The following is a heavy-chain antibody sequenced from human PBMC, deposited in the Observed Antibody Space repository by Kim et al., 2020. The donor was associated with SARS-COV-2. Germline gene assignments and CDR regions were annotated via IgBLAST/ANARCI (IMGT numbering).Heavy chain of an antibody. CDR1: GGSISSSNW. D-gene: IGHD3-9*01. J-gene: IGHJ4*02. V-gene: IGHV4-4*02. CDR3: ARDLAAYYDILTGLMPVHYFDY. CDR2: IYHSGST. Sequence: SETLSLTCAVSGGSISSSNWWSWVRQPPGKGLEWIGEIYHSGSTNYNPSLKSRVTISVDKSKNQFSLKLSSVTAADTAVYYCARDLAAYYDILTGLMPVHYFDYWGQGTLVTVSS.